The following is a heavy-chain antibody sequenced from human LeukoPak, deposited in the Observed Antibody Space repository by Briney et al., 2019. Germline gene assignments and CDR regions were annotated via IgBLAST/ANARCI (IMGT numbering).Heavy chain of an antibody. D-gene: IGHD1-26*01. Sequence: GGSLRLSCAASGFTFSSYGMHWVRQAPGKGLEWVAVISYDGSNKYYADSVKGRFTISRDNSKNTLYLQMNSLRAEDTAVYYCAKDYRVGATLPFDYWGQGTLVTVSS. J-gene: IGHJ4*02. CDR3: AKDYRVGATLPFDY. CDR1: GFTFSSYG. V-gene: IGHV3-30*18. CDR2: ISYDGSNK.